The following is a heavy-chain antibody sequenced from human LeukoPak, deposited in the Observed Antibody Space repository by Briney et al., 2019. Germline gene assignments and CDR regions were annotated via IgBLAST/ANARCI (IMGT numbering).Heavy chain of an antibody. V-gene: IGHV1-18*01. CDR1: GYTFTNYG. D-gene: IGHD2-2*01. CDR3: ARGPIVVVPAAPQDYYYYYMDV. CDR2: ISAYSGNT. J-gene: IGHJ6*03. Sequence: GASVKVSCKASGYTFTNYGISWVRQAPGQGLEWMGWISAYSGNTNYAQKLQGRVTMTTDTSTSTAYMELRSLRSDDTAVYYCARGPIVVVPAAPQDYYYYYMDVWGKGTTVTVSS.